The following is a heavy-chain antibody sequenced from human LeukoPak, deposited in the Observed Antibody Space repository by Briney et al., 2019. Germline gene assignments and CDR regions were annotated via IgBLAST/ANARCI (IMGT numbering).Heavy chain of an antibody. CDR2: IFPSGGEI. CDR1: GFTFSTFA. V-gene: IGHV3-23*01. CDR3: AREHYFYHMDG. Sequence: PGGSLRLSCAASGFTFSTFAMIWVRQPPGKGLEWVSSIFPSGGEIHYADSVRGRFTISRDNSKSTLSLQMNSLRAEDTAVYYCAREHYFYHMDGWGEGTTVTVSS. J-gene: IGHJ6*03.